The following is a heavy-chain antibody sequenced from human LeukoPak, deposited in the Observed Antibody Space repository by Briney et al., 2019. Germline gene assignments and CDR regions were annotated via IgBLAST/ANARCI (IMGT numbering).Heavy chain of an antibody. CDR2: INHSGST. J-gene: IGHJ4*02. D-gene: IGHD2-2*01. CDR1: GGSFSGYY. Sequence: SETLSLTCAVYGGSFSGYYWSWIRQPPGKGLEWIGEINHSGSTNYNPSLKSRVTISVDTSKNQFSLKLSSVTAADTAVYYCARGRYCGSTSCYARRDYFDYWGQGTLVTVSS. V-gene: IGHV4-34*01. CDR3: ARGRYCGSTSCYARRDYFDY.